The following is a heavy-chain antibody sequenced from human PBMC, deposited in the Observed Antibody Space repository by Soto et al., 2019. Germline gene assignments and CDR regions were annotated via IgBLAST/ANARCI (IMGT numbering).Heavy chain of an antibody. CDR3: ARMGDIVVVTAGWFDP. V-gene: IGHV1-18*01. Sequence: ASVKVSCKASGYTFTSYGISWVRQALGQGLEWMGWISAYNGNTNYAQKLQGRVTMTTDTSTSTAYMELRSLRSDDTAVYYCARMGDIVVVTAGWFDPWGQGTLVTVSS. CDR1: GYTFTSYG. D-gene: IGHD2-21*02. J-gene: IGHJ5*02. CDR2: ISAYNGNT.